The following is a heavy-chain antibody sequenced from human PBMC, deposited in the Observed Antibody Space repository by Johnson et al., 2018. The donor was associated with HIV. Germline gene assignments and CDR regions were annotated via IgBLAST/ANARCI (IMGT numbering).Heavy chain of an antibody. V-gene: IGHV3-20*04. CDR3: ARDLVAAAGTGGEYAFDI. CDR1: GFTFSDYY. Sequence: EVQLVESGGGLVQPGGSLRLSCAASGFTFSDYYMSWVHQAPGKGLEWVSGINWNGGSTGYADSVKGRFTISRDNAKNSLYLQMNSLRAEDTALYYCARDLVAAAGTGGEYAFDIWGQGTMVTVSS. J-gene: IGHJ3*02. CDR2: INWNGGST. D-gene: IGHD6-13*01.